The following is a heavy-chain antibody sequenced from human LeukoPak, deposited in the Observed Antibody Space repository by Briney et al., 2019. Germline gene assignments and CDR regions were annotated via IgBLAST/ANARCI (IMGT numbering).Heavy chain of an antibody. CDR3: AREPKYAAGTVAFDI. D-gene: IGHD6-13*01. J-gene: IGHJ3*02. CDR2: IIPIFGTA. Sequence: ASVKVSCKASGGTFSSYAISWVRQAPGQGLEWMGGIIPIFGTANYAQKFQGRVTITADESTSTAYMELSSLRSEDTAVYYCAREPKYAAGTVAFDIWGQGTMVTVSS. CDR1: GGTFSSYA. V-gene: IGHV1-69*13.